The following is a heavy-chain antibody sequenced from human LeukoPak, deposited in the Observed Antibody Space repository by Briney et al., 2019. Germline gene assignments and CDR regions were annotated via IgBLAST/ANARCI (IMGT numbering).Heavy chain of an antibody. J-gene: IGHJ3*02. CDR2: IYYSGST. D-gene: IGHD2-15*01. CDR3: ARGRVARGAFDI. Sequence: KPSETLSLTCTVSGGSISSYYWSWLRQPPGKGLEWIGYIYYSGSTNYNPSLKSRVTISVDTSKNQFSLKLSSVTAADTAVYYCARGRVARGAFDIWGQGTMGTVSS. V-gene: IGHV4-59*01. CDR1: GGSISSYY.